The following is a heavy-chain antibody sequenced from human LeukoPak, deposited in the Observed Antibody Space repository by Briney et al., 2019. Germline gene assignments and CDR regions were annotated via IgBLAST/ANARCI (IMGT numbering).Heavy chain of an antibody. CDR1: GYTFTSYY. Sequence: GASVKVSCKASGYTFTSYYMHWVRQAPGQGLEWMGIINPSGGSTSYAQKFQGRVTMTRDTSTSTVYMELSSLRSEDTAVYYCAKEGPGYSSGWPFDYWGQGTLVTVSS. J-gene: IGHJ4*02. V-gene: IGHV1-46*01. CDR3: AKEGPGYSSGWPFDY. CDR2: INPSGGST. D-gene: IGHD6-19*01.